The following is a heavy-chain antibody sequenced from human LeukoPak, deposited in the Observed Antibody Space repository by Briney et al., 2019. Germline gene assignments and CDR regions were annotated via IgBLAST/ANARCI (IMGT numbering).Heavy chain of an antibody. CDR1: GFTFSNAW. Sequence: GGSLRLSCAASGFTFSNAWMNWVRQAPGKGLEWVSYISSSSSTIYYADSVKGRFTISRDNAKNSLYLQMNSLRAEDTAVYYCARDRQIQLWLGGDAFDIWGQGTMVTVSS. J-gene: IGHJ3*02. D-gene: IGHD5-18*01. V-gene: IGHV3-48*01. CDR3: ARDRQIQLWLGGDAFDI. CDR2: ISSSSSTI.